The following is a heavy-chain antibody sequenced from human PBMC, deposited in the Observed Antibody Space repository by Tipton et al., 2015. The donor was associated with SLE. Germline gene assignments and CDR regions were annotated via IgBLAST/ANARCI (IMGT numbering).Heavy chain of an antibody. Sequence: SLRLSCAASGSTFKNYAMHWVRQVPGKGLEWVSGIGWNSGSIGYAASVKGRFTISRDNATDSLYLQMNSLRVEDTALYYCARDRGGLVDTGMIEYWGQGTLVTVSS. V-gene: IGHV3-9*01. CDR3: ARDRGGLVDTGMIEY. CDR1: GSTFKNYA. J-gene: IGHJ4*02. CDR2: IGWNSGSI. D-gene: IGHD5-18*01.